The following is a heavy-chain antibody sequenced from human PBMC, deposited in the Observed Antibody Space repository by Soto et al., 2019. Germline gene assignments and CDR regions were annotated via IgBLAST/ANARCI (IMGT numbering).Heavy chain of an antibody. J-gene: IGHJ4*02. Sequence: ESGGGVVQPGRSLRLSCAASGFTFSSYGMHWVRQAPGKGLEWVAVISYDGSNKYYADSVKGRFTISRDNSKNTLYLQMNSLRAEDTAVYYCAKGLGFDYWGQGTLVTVSS. CDR3: AKGLGFDY. CDR1: GFTFSSYG. V-gene: IGHV3-30*18. CDR2: ISYDGSNK. D-gene: IGHD3-16*01.